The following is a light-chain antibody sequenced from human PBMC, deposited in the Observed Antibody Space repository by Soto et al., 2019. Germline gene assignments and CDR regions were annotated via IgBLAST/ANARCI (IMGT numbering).Light chain of an antibody. CDR2: RNT. V-gene: IGLV1-44*01. CDR3: QSYDRSLSGSF. Sequence: QSVLTQPPSASGTPGQRVIISCSGSSSNIGSNTVNWYQQFPGTAPRLLIYRNTYRPSGVPDRFSGSRSATSASLTITGLQAEDEADYYCQSYDRSLSGSFFGTGTKVTVL. CDR1: SSNIGSNT. J-gene: IGLJ1*01.